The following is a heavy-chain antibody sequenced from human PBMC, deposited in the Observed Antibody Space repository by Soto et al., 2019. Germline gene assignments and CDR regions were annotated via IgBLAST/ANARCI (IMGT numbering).Heavy chain of an antibody. D-gene: IGHD4-4*01. J-gene: IGHJ4*02. CDR3: AREGDYSNYEFVNDY. V-gene: IGHV6-1*01. Sequence: SQTLPLTCAISGDSVSSNSAAWNWIRQSPSRGLEWLGRTYYRSKWYNDYAVSVKSRITINPDTSKNQFSLQLNSVTPEDTAVYYCAREGDYSNYEFVNDYWGQGTLVTVSS. CDR2: TYYRSKWYN. CDR1: GDSVSSNSAA.